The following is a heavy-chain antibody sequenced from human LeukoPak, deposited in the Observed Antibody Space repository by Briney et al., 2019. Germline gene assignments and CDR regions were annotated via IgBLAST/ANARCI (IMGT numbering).Heavy chain of an antibody. CDR3: ATSGRGYSYGYLDY. V-gene: IGHV4-59*08. CDR1: GGSISSYY. D-gene: IGHD5-18*01. Sequence: SSETLSLTCTVSGGSISSYYWSWIRQPPGKGLEWIGYIYYSGSTNYNPSLKSRVTISVDTSKNQFSLKLSSVTAADTAVYYCATSGRGYSYGYLDYWGQGTLVTVSS. J-gene: IGHJ4*02. CDR2: IYYSGST.